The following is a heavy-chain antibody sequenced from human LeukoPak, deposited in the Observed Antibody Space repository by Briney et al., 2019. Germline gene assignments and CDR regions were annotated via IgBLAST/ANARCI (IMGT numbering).Heavy chain of an antibody. CDR2: IYSGGST. CDR3: ARAISDAFDI. V-gene: IGHV3-66*01. Sequence: GGSLRLSCAASGFTVRTNYMSWVRQAPGKGLEWVSVIYSGGSTYFADSVRGRFTISKDNSKNTLYLQMNSLRAEDTAVYYCARAISDAFDIWGQGTMVTVSS. CDR1: GFTVRTNY. D-gene: IGHD2-21*01. J-gene: IGHJ3*02.